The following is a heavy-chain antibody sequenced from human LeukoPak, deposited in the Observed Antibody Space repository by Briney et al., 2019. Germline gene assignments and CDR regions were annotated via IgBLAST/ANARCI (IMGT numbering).Heavy chain of an antibody. J-gene: IGHJ3*02. CDR1: GYSISSGYY. CDR3: ARRLRLKNPGGDAFDI. V-gene: IGHV4-38-2*02. Sequence: SETLSLTCTVSGYSISSGYYWGWIRQPPGKGLEWIGSIYHSGSTYYNPSLKSRVTISVDTSKNQFSLKLSSVTAADTAVYYCARRLRLKNPGGDAFDIWGQGTVVTVSS. D-gene: IGHD2/OR15-2a*01. CDR2: IYHSGST.